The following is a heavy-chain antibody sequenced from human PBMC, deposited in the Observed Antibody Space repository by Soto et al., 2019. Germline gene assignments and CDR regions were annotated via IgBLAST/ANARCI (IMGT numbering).Heavy chain of an antibody. J-gene: IGHJ3*02. D-gene: IGHD3-9*01. CDR2: TRSKANSYAT. CDR3: TRGILYYDILTGSPSYAFDI. Sequence: PGGSLRLSCAASGFTFSGSAMHWVRQASGKGLEWVGRTRSKANSYATAYAASVKGRFTISRDDSKNTAYLQMNSLKTEDTAVYYCTRGILYYDILTGSPSYAFDIWGQGTMVTVSS. CDR1: GFTFSGSA. V-gene: IGHV3-73*01.